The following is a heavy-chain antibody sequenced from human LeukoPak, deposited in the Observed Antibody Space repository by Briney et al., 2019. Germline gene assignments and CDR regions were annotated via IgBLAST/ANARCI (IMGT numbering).Heavy chain of an antibody. CDR2: INSSSSYI. Sequence: GGSLRLSCAASGFTFSSYSMNWVRQAPGKGLEWVSSINSSSSYIYYADSVKGRFTISRDNAKNSLYLQMNSLRAEDTAVYYCARDPRYYDFWSGYYMGLDYWGQGTLVTVSS. V-gene: IGHV3-21*01. J-gene: IGHJ4*02. CDR3: ARDPRYYDFWSGYYMGLDY. CDR1: GFTFSSYS. D-gene: IGHD3-3*01.